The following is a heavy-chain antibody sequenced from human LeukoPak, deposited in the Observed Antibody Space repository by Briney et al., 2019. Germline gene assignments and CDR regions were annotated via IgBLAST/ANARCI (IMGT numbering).Heavy chain of an antibody. D-gene: IGHD3/OR15-3a*01. J-gene: IGHJ3*02. Sequence: GGSLRLSCAASGFTFSRYWMHWVRQAPGKGLLWVSRINSDGSSTYYADSVKGRFITSRDNAKNALHLQMNSLTAEDTAVYYCVLDLFSSFAFDIWGQGTMVTVSS. V-gene: IGHV3-74*01. CDR2: INSDGSST. CDR3: VLDLFSSFAFDI. CDR1: GFTFSRYW.